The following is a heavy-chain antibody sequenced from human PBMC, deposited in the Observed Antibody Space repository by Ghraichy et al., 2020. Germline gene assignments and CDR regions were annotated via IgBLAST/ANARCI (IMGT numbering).Heavy chain of an antibody. CDR2: IYYSGST. V-gene: IGHV4-59*01. CDR3: ARDQSSSSPYFDY. J-gene: IGHJ4*02. CDR1: GGSISSYY. D-gene: IGHD6-6*01. Sequence: SETLSLTCTVSGGSISSYYWSWIRQPPGKGLEWIGYIYYSGSTNYNPSLKSRVTISVDTSKNQFSLKLSSVTAADTAVYYCARDQSSSSPYFDYWGQGTLVTVSS.